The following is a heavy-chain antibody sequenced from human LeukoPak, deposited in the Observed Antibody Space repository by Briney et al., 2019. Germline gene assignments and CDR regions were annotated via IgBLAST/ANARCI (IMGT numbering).Heavy chain of an antibody. Sequence: GGSLRLSCAASGFTFSSYAMTWVRQAPGKGLEWVSGINGSGGRTYYAVSVKGRFTISRDNSKNTLYLQMNSLRAEDTAIYYCAKDPFSDYWGQGTLVTVSS. CDR3: AKDPFSDY. J-gene: IGHJ4*02. D-gene: IGHD3-3*01. CDR2: INGSGGRT. V-gene: IGHV3-23*01. CDR1: GFTFSSYA.